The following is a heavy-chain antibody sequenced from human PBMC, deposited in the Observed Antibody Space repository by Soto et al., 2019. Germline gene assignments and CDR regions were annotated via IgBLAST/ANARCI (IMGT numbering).Heavy chain of an antibody. CDR2: ISAYNGNT. J-gene: IGHJ4*02. CDR1: GSTFPSYG. V-gene: IGHV1-18*01. D-gene: IGHD3-22*01. CDR3: ARDYYTYYDSSGYYRSPAY. Sequence: ASVRVSCRASGSTFPSYGIIWVRQAQGQGVEWMGWISAYNGNTKYAQKLQGRVTISRDNSRTTLFLQMNSLRAEDTAVYYCARDYYTYYDSSGYYRSPAYWGQGTLVTVSS.